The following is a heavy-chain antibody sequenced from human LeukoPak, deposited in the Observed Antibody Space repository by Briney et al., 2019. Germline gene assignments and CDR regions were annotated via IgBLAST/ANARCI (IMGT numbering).Heavy chain of an antibody. CDR1: GASISSNIYY. Sequence: SETLSLTCTVSGASISSNIYYWGWIRQPPGKGLEWIGSIYYSGSTYYNPSLKSRVTISVDTSKKQFSLKLNSVTAADTAVYYCARAHRSYDSSGYLYYYYYYMDVWGKGTTVTISS. CDR2: IYYSGST. D-gene: IGHD3-22*01. J-gene: IGHJ6*03. V-gene: IGHV4-39*01. CDR3: ARAHRSYDSSGYLYYYYYYMDV.